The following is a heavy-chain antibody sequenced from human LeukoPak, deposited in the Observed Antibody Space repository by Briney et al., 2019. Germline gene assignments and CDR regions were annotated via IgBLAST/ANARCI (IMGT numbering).Heavy chain of an antibody. J-gene: IGHJ4*02. CDR1: GGSVSSGSYY. Sequence: SETLSLTCTVSGGSVSSGSYYWSWIRQPPGKGLEWIGYVYYSGSTNYNPSLKSRVTISIDTSKNQFSLKLSSVTAADTAGYYCARDGGITGDFDYWGQGTLVTVSS. CDR2: VYYSGST. D-gene: IGHD1-20*01. CDR3: ARDGGITGDFDY. V-gene: IGHV4-61*01.